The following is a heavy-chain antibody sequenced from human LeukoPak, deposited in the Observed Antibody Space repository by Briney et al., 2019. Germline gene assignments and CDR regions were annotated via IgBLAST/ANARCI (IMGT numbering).Heavy chain of an antibody. CDR3: ARVDSSGLPVDY. Sequence: SETLSLTCTVTGGSISSSSYYWGWIRQPPGKGLEWIGSIYYSGSTYYNPSLKSRVTISVDTSKNQFSLKLSSVTAADTAVYYCARVDSSGLPVDYWGQGTLVTVSS. D-gene: IGHD3-22*01. V-gene: IGHV4-39*07. CDR2: IYYSGST. CDR1: GGSISSSSYY. J-gene: IGHJ4*02.